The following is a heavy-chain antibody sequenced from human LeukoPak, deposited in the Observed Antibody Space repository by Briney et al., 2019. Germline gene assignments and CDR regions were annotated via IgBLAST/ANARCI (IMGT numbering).Heavy chain of an antibody. J-gene: IGHJ3*02. CDR3: ARAFQYCSSTSCYGFDI. Sequence: ASVKVSCKASGYTFTSYGISWVRQAPGQGLEWMGWISAYNGNTNYAQKLQGRVTMTTDTSTSTAYMELRSLRSDDTAVYYCARAFQYCSSTSCYGFDIWGQGTMVTVSS. V-gene: IGHV1-18*01. D-gene: IGHD2-2*01. CDR2: ISAYNGNT. CDR1: GYTFTSYG.